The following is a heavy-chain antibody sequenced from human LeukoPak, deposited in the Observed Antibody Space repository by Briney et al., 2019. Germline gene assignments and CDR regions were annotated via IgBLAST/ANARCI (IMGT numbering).Heavy chain of an antibody. Sequence: SETLSLTCAVYGGSFSGYYWSWMRQPPGKGLEWIGEINHSGSTNYNPSLKSRVTISVDTSKNQFSLKLRSVTAADTAVYFCARGFRGDNFDYWGQGTLVTVSS. CDR3: ARGFRGDNFDY. CDR1: GGSFSGYY. V-gene: IGHV4-34*01. J-gene: IGHJ4*02. D-gene: IGHD7-27*01. CDR2: INHSGST.